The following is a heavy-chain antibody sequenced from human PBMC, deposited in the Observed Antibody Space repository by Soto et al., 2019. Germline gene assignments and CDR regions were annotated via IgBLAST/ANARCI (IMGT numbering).Heavy chain of an antibody. CDR1: GYTFTSYY. V-gene: IGHV1-46*01. D-gene: IGHD6-6*01. CDR3: ARVEYSSSSPPYYYYGMDV. Sequence: ASVKFSCKASGYTFTSYYMHWVRQAPGQGLEWMGIINPSGGSTSYAQKFQGRVTMTRDTSTSTVYMELSSLRSEDTAVYYCARVEYSSSSPPYYYYGMDVWGQGTTVTVSS. J-gene: IGHJ6*02. CDR2: INPSGGST.